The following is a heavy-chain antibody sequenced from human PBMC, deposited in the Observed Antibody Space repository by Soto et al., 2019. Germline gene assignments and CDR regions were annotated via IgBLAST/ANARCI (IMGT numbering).Heavy chain of an antibody. V-gene: IGHV1-18*01. CDR2: ISGYNGDT. D-gene: IGHD2-8*01. J-gene: IGHJ6*02. CDR3: AKNGQPPYYYYGMDV. CDR1: GYTFTRYG. Sequence: ASVKVSCKASGYTFTRYGISWVRQAPGQGLEWMGWISGYNGDTNYAQKFQGRVTMTVDTSTTTAFMELTSLTPDDRAVYYCAKNGQPPYYYYGMDVWG.